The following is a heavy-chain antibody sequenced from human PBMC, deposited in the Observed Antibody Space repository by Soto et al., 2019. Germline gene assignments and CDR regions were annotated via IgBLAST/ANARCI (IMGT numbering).Heavy chain of an antibody. CDR2: IYYSGNT. Sequence: SETLSLTCTVSGGSISSSSYYWGWIRQPPGKGLEWIGSIYYSGNTYYNPSLKSRVTISVDTAKNQFSLKLSSVTAADTAVYYCARDVAAADYWGQGTLVTVSS. CDR3: ARDVAAADY. CDR1: GGSISSSSYY. D-gene: IGHD6-13*01. V-gene: IGHV4-39*02. J-gene: IGHJ4*02.